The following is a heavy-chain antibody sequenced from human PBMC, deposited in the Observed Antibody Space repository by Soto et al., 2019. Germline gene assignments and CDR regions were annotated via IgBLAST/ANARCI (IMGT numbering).Heavy chain of an antibody. CDR3: ARAYHLTYSFAD. CDR1: GVTFRGYA. Sequence: GGSLRLPCAGSGVTFRGYAVHWVRQTPGKGREWVTVISDDGSKTYYADSVKGRSSVSRDDSTNMVFLQMSSLRSEDTAVYHCARAYHLTYSFADWGPGTPATVSS. CDR2: ISDDGSKT. D-gene: IGHD2-21*01. J-gene: IGHJ4*02. V-gene: IGHV3-30*14.